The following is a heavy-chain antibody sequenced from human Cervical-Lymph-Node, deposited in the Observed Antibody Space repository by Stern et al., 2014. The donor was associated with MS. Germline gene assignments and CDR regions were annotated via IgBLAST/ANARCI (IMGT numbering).Heavy chain of an antibody. J-gene: IGHJ4*02. V-gene: IGHV3-48*02. Sequence: EVQLVESGGGLVQPGGSLRLSCDTSGFPFSTYSMSWVRQATGKGLEWVSFVSSGGDTTHYADSVEGRFTISRDKAGSSLYLQMNSLRDEDTAIYYCARTWLENTFDRWGQGTLVTVSS. CDR2: VSSGGDTT. CDR3: ARTWLENTFDR. CDR1: GFPFSTYS. D-gene: IGHD5-12*01.